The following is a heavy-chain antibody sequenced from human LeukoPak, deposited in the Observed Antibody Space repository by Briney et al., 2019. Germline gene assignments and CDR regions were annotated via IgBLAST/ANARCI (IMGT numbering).Heavy chain of an antibody. CDR2: SYLRGGT. Sequence: GGSLRFSVAAPGFKVIANYMGWFGKAPGKGLEWVSVSYLRGGTYYADSVKGRFTVSRDISKKMLFLQMNSLRVEDTAVYYCARSGTWLLWGQGTLVTASS. CDR1: GFKVIANY. J-gene: IGHJ4*02. V-gene: IGHV3-53*01. CDR3: ARSGTWLL. D-gene: IGHD5-24*01.